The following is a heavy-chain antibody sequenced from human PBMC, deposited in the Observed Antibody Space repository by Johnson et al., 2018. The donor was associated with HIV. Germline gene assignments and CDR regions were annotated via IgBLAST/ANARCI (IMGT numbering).Heavy chain of an antibody. Sequence: VQLVESGGGLVQPGGSLRLSCAASGFTFSNYAMSWVRQAPGKGLEWVSVIYSGGSTYYADSVKGRFTISRDNSKNSLFLQMNSLRAEDTAVYYCARDLGGSDAFDIWGQGTMVTVSS. CDR2: IYSGGST. V-gene: IGHV3-66*01. D-gene: IGHD3-16*01. CDR1: GFTFSNYA. J-gene: IGHJ3*02. CDR3: ARDLGGSDAFDI.